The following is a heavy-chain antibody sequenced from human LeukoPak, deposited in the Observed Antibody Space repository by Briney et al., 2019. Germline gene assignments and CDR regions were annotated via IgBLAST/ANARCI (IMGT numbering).Heavy chain of an antibody. J-gene: IGHJ3*01. Sequence: PSETLSLTCAIYGGSFSGYYWNWIRQSPGKGLEWIGEINHSGSTNYNPSLKSRVTISVDTSKNQFSLTLSSMTAADTAVYYCARFPCSGDSCYFGIRAFDVWGQGTMVTVSS. CDR3: ARFPCSGDSCYFGIRAFDV. V-gene: IGHV4-34*01. D-gene: IGHD2-15*01. CDR2: INHSGST. CDR1: GGSFSGYY.